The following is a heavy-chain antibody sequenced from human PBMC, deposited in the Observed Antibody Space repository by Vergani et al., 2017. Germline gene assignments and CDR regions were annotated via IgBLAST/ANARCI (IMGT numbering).Heavy chain of an antibody. V-gene: IGHV4-34*01. J-gene: IGHJ4*02. CDR1: GGSFSGYY. CDR3: ARGRAVLRYFDWLSHFDY. D-gene: IGHD3-9*01. Sequence: QVQLQQWGAGLLKPSETLSLTCAVYGGSFSGYYWSWIRQPPGKGLEWIGEINHSGSTNYNPSLKSRVTISVDTSKNQFSLKLSSVTAAATAVYYCARGRAVLRYFDWLSHFDYWGQGTLVTVSS. CDR2: INHSGST.